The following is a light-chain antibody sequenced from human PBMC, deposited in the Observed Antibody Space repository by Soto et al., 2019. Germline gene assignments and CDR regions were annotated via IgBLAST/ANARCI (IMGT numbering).Light chain of an antibody. CDR2: AAS. CDR3: QQLNSYPLT. CDR1: QGVSSY. V-gene: IGKV1-9*01. Sequence: SPSSLSASVGDRVTITCRASQGVSSYLAWYQKKPGKAPKLLIYAASTLQSGVPSSLSGSGSGTDFTLTISSLQPEDAATYYCQQLNSYPLTFGQGTKVDIK. J-gene: IGKJ1*01.